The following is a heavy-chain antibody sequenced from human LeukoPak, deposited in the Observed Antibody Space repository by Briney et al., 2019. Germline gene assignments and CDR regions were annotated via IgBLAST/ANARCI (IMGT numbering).Heavy chain of an antibody. J-gene: IGHJ6*03. CDR1: GGSISSSSYY. CDR3: ARAGYCYNYYYYMDV. Sequence: SETLSLTCTVSGGSISSSSYYWSWIRQPAGKGLEWIGRIYTSGSTNYNPSLKSRVTMSVDTSKNHFSLKLSSVTAADTAVYYCARAGYCYNYYYYMDVWGKGTTVTISS. D-gene: IGHD3-22*01. V-gene: IGHV4-61*02. CDR2: IYTSGST.